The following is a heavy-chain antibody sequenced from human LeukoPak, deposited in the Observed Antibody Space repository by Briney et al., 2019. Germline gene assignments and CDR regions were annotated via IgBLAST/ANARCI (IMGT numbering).Heavy chain of an antibody. J-gene: IGHJ4*02. CDR1: GGSISSSSYY. CDR2: IYYSGST. D-gene: IGHD2-21*02. Sequence: PSETLSLTSTVSGGSISSSSYYWGWIRQPPGKGLEWIGSIYYSGSTYYNPSLKSRVTISVDTSKNQFSLKLSSVTAADTAVYYCARVYCGGDCYLDYWGQGTLVTVSS. V-gene: IGHV4-39*07. CDR3: ARVYCGGDCYLDY.